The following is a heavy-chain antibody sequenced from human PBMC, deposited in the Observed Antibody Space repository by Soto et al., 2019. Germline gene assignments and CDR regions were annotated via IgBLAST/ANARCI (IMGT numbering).Heavy chain of an antibody. CDR3: AGDHPEEYYDILTGYYPDAFDI. Sequence: ASVKVSCKASGYTFTSYGISWVRQAPGQGLEWMGWISAYNGNTNYAQKLQGRVTMTTDTSTSTAYMELRSLRSDDTAVYYCAGDHPEEYYDILTGYYPDAFDIWGQGTMVTVSS. J-gene: IGHJ3*02. V-gene: IGHV1-18*01. CDR1: GYTFTSYG. CDR2: ISAYNGNT. D-gene: IGHD3-9*01.